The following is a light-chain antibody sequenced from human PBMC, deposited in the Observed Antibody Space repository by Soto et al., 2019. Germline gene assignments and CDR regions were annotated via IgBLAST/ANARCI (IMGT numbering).Light chain of an antibody. CDR2: EGS. V-gene: IGLV2-23*01. J-gene: IGLJ3*02. CDR3: CSYAGSSTWV. Sequence: QSALTQPASVSGSPGQSITISCTGTSSDVGSYNFVSWYQQHPGKAPKRIIYEGSKRPSGVSNRFSGSNSGNTASLTISGLQAEDEADYYCCSYAGSSTWVFGGGTQLTVL. CDR1: SSDVGSYNF.